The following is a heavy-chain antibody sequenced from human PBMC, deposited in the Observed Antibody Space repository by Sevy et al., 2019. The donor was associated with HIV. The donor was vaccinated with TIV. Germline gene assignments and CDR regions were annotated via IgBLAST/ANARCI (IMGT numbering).Heavy chain of an antibody. CDR1: GGSISSISNY. V-gene: IGHV4-39*01. J-gene: IGHJ6*03. CDR2: LYYEGTT. Sequence: SETLSLTCGVSGGSISSISNYWGWIRQPPGRELEWIGSLYYEGTTYYNPSLQSRVRISGNTSKNLFSLDLTSVTAADTAVYSSASLSPFYHYMDVWGKGTTVTVSS. CDR3: ASLSPFYHYMDV.